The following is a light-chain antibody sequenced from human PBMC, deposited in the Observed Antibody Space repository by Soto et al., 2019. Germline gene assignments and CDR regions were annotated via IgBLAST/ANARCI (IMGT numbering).Light chain of an antibody. J-gene: IGLJ1*01. V-gene: IGLV2-14*01. CDR3: SSYTSSITYL. CDR1: SSDVGGYNY. CDR2: EVS. Sequence: QSALTQPASVSGSPGQSITVSCTGTSSDVGGYNYVSWYQQHPGKATKLMIYEVSNRPSGVSNRFSGSKSGNTASLTISGLHAEGGADYYCSSYTSSITYLFGTCPKVTV.